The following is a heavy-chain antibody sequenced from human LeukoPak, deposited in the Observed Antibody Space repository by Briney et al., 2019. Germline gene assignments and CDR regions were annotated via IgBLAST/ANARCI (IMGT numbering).Heavy chain of an antibody. V-gene: IGHV4-59*01. CDR1: GGSISSYY. CDR2: IYYSGST. Sequence: PSETLFLTCTVSGGSISSYYWSWIRQPPGKGLEWIGYIYYSGSTNYNPSLKSRVTISVDTSKNQFSLKLSSVTAADTAVYYCARVKVGGYYFDYWGQGTLVTVSS. J-gene: IGHJ4*02. D-gene: IGHD3-16*01. CDR3: ARVKVGGYYFDY.